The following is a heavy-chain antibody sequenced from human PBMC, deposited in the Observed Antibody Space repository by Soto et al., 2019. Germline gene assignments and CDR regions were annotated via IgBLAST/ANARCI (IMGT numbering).Heavy chain of an antibody. V-gene: IGHV1-18*01. CDR1: GYTFTCYT. CDR3: AREGFPFEY. CDR2: ISAYNGNT. J-gene: IGHJ4*02. Sequence: ASVKVSCKASGYTFTCYTISWVRQARGQGLEWMGWISAYNGNTKYAQKLQGRVTMTTDTSTSTAYMELRSLRSDDKAVYYCAREGFPFEYWGQGTLVTVSS. D-gene: IGHD3-10*01.